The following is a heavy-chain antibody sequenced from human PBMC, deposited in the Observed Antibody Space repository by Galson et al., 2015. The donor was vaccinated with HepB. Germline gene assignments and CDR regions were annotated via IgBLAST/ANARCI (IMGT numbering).Heavy chain of an antibody. CDR3: AKEPGPRASPWYSDL. D-gene: IGHD3-10*01. Sequence: SLRLSCAASGFVFSEYGMHWVRQPPGKALEWVAVVAHDGTVQYYADSVKGRFTVSRDNSKNTMYLQLNSPRPEDAGLYYCAKEPGPRASPWYSDLWGRGTLVTVSS. J-gene: IGHJ2*01. CDR1: GFVFSEYG. V-gene: IGHV3-30*18. CDR2: VAHDGTVQ.